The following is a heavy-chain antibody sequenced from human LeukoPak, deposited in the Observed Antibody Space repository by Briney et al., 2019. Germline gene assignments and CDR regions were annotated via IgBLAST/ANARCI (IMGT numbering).Heavy chain of an antibody. V-gene: IGHV3-74*01. CDR3: ARGSSSGWYGEMDY. CDR2: INSDGSWT. CDR1: GNYW. J-gene: IGHJ4*02. Sequence: GGSLRLSCAASGNYWMHWVRQVPGKGLVWVSHINSDGSWTSYADSVKGRFTISRDNTKNTLYLQMNSLRAEDTAVYYCARGSSSGWYGEMDYWGQGTLVTVSS. D-gene: IGHD6-19*01.